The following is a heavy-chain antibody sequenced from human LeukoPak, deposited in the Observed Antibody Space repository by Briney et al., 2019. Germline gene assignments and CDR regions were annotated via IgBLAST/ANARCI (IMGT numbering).Heavy chain of an antibody. V-gene: IGHV4-39*07. CDR1: GGSISSTTYY. Sequence: SETLSLTCSVSGGSISSTTYYWGWIRQPPGKGLEWIGSISYSGSTYYNPSLKSRVTISLDMSNNQFSLKLSSVTAADTAFYYCARAGYSSSWYPGEFDYWGQGTLVTVSS. CDR2: ISYSGST. D-gene: IGHD6-13*01. J-gene: IGHJ4*02. CDR3: ARAGYSSSWYPGEFDY.